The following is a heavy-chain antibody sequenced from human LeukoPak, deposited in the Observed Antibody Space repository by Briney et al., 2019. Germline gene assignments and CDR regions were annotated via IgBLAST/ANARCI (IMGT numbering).Heavy chain of an antibody. CDR3: AKDTSSSWYQYYYYGMDV. CDR2: ISGSGGST. Sequence: PGGSLRLSCAASGFTFSSYAMSRVRQAPGKGLEWVSAISGSGGSTYYADSVKGRFTISRDNSKNTLYLQMNSLRAEDTAVYYCAKDTSSSWYQYYYYGMDVWGKGTTVTVSS. D-gene: IGHD6-13*01. V-gene: IGHV3-23*01. CDR1: GFTFSSYA. J-gene: IGHJ6*04.